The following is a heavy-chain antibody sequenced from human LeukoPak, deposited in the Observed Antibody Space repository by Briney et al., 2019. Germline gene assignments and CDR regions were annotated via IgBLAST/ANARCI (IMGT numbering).Heavy chain of an antibody. CDR3: ARDDYGDYFFDF. J-gene: IGHJ4*02. V-gene: IGHV3-7*01. D-gene: IGHD4-17*01. CDR1: GFTFSSYG. Sequence: GRSLRLSCAASGFTFSSYGMHWVRQAPGKGLEWIANIKPDGSEKYYVDSVKGRFTISRDNAKNSLYLQLNSLRAEDTAMYYCARDDYGDYFFDFWGQGTLVTVSS. CDR2: IKPDGSEK.